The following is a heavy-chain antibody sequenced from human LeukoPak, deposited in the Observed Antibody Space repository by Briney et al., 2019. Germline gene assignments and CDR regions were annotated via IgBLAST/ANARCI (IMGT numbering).Heavy chain of an antibody. Sequence: SETLSLTCTVSGDSISSYYWSWIRQPPGKGLEWIGYIYYSGSTNYDPSLKSRVTISVDTSKNQFSLKLSSVTAADTAVYYCARGRAWYMDYWGQGTLVTVSS. J-gene: IGHJ4*02. CDR1: GDSISSYY. CDR3: ARGRAWYMDY. V-gene: IGHV4-59*01. CDR2: IYYSGST. D-gene: IGHD6-19*01.